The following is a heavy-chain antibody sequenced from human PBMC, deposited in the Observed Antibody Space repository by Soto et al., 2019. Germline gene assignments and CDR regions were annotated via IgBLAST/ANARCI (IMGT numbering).Heavy chain of an antibody. CDR2: IYSGGST. D-gene: IGHD2-21*02. CDR3: ARVTDYYYGMDV. CDR1: GFTVSSNY. V-gene: IGHV3-53*01. Sequence: GWSLRLSCAASGFTVSSNYMSWVRQAPGKGLEWVSVIYSGGSTYYADSVKGRFTISRDNSKNTLYLQMNSLRAEDTAVYYCARVTDYYYGMDVWGQGTTVTVSS. J-gene: IGHJ6*02.